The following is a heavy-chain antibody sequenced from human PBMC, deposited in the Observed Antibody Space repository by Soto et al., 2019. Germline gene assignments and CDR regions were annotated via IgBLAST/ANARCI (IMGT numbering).Heavy chain of an antibody. V-gene: IGHV1-69*05. D-gene: IGHD1-7*01. Sequence: SVKVSCKASGGTFSSYAISWVRQAPGQGLEWMGGIIPIFGTANYAQKLQGRVTMTTDTSTSTAYMELRSLRSDDTAVYYCARGSISGTTDYWGQGTLVTVSS. CDR1: GGTFSSYA. CDR2: IIPIFGTA. J-gene: IGHJ4*02. CDR3: ARGSISGTTDY.